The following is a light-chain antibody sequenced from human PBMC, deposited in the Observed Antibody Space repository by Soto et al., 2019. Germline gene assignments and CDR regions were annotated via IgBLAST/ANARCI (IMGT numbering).Light chain of an antibody. CDR2: AAS. Sequence: AIQMTQSPSSLSASVGDRVTITCRASQGVSNDVGWYQQKPGKAPRLLIYAASTLQSGVPSRFSGSQSATDFTLTISSLQPEEFATYYCLQDFAYPLTFGGGTKVEIK. CDR1: QGVSND. V-gene: IGKV1-6*01. CDR3: LQDFAYPLT. J-gene: IGKJ4*01.